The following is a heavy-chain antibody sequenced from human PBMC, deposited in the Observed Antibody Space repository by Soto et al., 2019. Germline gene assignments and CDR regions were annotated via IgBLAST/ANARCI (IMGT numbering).Heavy chain of an antibody. J-gene: IGHJ6*02. CDR1: GGTFSSYA. CDR2: IIPIFGTA. V-gene: IGHV1-69*12. Sequence: QVQLVQSGAEVKKPGSSVKVSCKASGGTFSSYAISWVRQAPGQGLEWMGGIIPIFGTANYAQKFQGRVTITADESTSTAYMELSSLRSEDTAVYYCARGVGATRTGPYYYGMYVWGQGTTVTVSS. D-gene: IGHD1-26*01. CDR3: ARGVGATRTGPYYYGMYV.